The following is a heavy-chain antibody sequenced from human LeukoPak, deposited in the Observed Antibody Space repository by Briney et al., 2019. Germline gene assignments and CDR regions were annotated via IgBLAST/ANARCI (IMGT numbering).Heavy chain of an antibody. V-gene: IGHV4-34*01. CDR2: INHSGST. CDR1: GGSFSGYY. J-gene: IGHJ3*02. D-gene: IGHD3-22*01. CDR3: ARGRDYYDSSGYLDAFDI. Sequence: SETLSLTCAVYGGSFSGYYWSWIRQPPGKGLEWIGEINHSGSTNYNPSLKSRITISVDTSKNQFSLKLSSVTAADTAVYYCARGRDYYDSSGYLDAFDIWGQGTMVTVSS.